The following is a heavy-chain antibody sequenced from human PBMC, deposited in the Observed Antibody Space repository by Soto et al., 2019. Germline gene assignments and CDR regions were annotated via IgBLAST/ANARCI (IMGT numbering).Heavy chain of an antibody. Sequence: GSLRLSCAASGFTFSSYCMHWFRQSPGKGLEWVAVISYDGSNKYYADSVKGRFTISRDNSKNTLYLQMNSLRAEDTAVYYCAKDSAFLWSGSHFDYWGQGTLVTVSS. V-gene: IGHV3-30*18. CDR2: ISYDGSNK. CDR3: AKDSAFLWSGSHFDY. CDR1: GFTFSSYC. D-gene: IGHD3-10*01. J-gene: IGHJ4*02.